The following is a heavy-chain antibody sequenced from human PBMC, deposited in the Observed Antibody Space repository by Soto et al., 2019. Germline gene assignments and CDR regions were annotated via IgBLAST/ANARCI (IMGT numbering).Heavy chain of an antibody. CDR1: GFTFSSYG. V-gene: IGHV3-30*18. CDR3: AKGDSSSWYYPFDY. Sequence: HPGGSLRLSCAASGFTFSSYGMHWVRQAPGKGLEWVAVISYDGSNKYYADSVKGRFTISRDNSKITLYLQMNSLRAEDTAVYYCAKGDSSSWYYPFDYWGQGTLVTVSS. J-gene: IGHJ4*02. D-gene: IGHD6-13*01. CDR2: ISYDGSNK.